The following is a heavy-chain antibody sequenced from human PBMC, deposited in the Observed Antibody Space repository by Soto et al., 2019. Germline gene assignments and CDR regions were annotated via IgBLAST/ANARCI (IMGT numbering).Heavy chain of an antibody. Sequence: SETLSLTCAVYGGSFSGYYWSWIRQPPGKGLEWIGEINHSGSTNYNPSLKSRVTISVDTSKNQFSLKLSSVTAADTAVHYCARGRGYSYGRGVYYYYYYGMDVWGQGTTVTVSS. J-gene: IGHJ6*02. V-gene: IGHV4-34*01. CDR3: ARGRGYSYGRGVYYYYYYGMDV. CDR2: INHSGST. D-gene: IGHD5-18*01. CDR1: GGSFSGYY.